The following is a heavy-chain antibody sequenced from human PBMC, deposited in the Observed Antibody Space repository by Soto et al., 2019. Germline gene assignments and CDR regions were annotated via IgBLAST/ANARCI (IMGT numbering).Heavy chain of an antibody. J-gene: IGHJ4*02. CDR3: AGLPAWGSGNS. CDR1: GGSISSSSYY. Sequence: QLQLQESGPGLVKPSETLSLTCTVSGGSISSSSYYWGWIRQPPGKGLEWIGSIYYSGSTYYNPSLKSRVTISVDTSKNQFSLKLTSVTAEDTAVYYCAGLPAWGSGNSWGQGTLVTVSS. CDR2: IYYSGST. V-gene: IGHV4-39*01. D-gene: IGHD3-10*01.